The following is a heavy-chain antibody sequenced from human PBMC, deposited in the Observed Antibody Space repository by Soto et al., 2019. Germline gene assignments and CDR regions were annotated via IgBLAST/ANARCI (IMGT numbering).Heavy chain of an antibody. J-gene: IGHJ6*02. CDR3: ARGQDIVATINAYYYYGMDV. V-gene: IGHV1-69*13. CDR2: IIPIFGTA. D-gene: IGHD5-12*01. CDR1: GGTFSSYS. Sequence: SVKVSWKASGGTFSSYSISWVLQAPGQGLEWMGGIIPIFGTANYAQKFQGRVTITADESTSTAYMELSSLRSEDTAVYYCARGQDIVATINAYYYYGMDVWGQGTTVTVSS.